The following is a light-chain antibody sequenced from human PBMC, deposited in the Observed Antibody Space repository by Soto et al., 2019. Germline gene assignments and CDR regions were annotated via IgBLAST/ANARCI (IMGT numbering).Light chain of an antibody. CDR2: ATS. CDR3: QQYGGSRWT. Sequence: EIVLTQSSGTPSFFSGERATLSCGASQTVTSSYFAWYQQRPGQAPRLLIYATSSRATGIPDRFSGSGSGTDFTLTISSLDPEDFAVYYCQQYGGSRWTFGQGTKVDIK. J-gene: IGKJ1*01. CDR1: QTVTSSY. V-gene: IGKV3-20*01.